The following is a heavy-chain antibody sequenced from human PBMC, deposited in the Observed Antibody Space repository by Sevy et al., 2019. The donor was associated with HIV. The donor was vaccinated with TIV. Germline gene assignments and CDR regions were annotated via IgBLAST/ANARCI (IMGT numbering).Heavy chain of an antibody. CDR3: TRDGGYSIKWYPLY. Sequence: GGSLRLSCAASGFAFSTHAMHWVRQAAGNGLESVAVISYEGTETFYAASVEGRFTSSRVNSKNMLSLQINSLKPENTAVYYCTRDGGYSIKWYPLYWGHGTLVTVSS. D-gene: IGHD1-26*01. CDR2: ISYEGTET. CDR1: GFAFSTHA. J-gene: IGHJ4*01. V-gene: IGHV3-30-3*01.